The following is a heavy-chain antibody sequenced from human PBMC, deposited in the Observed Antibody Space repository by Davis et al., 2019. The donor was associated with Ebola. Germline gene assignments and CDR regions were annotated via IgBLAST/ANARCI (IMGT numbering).Heavy chain of an antibody. CDR1: GGSFSSY. V-gene: IGHV4-59*01. CDR3: ARGLVGPAPFDL. Sequence: SETLSLTCTVSGGSFSSYWSWVRRPPGKGLEWIGYIFYSGGTDYTDHNPSLKSRVTMSVDTSKRQISLNLNSVTAADTAIYYCARGLVGPAPFDLWGQGTLVTVSS. J-gene: IGHJ4*02. CDR2: IFYSGGT. D-gene: IGHD1-26*01.